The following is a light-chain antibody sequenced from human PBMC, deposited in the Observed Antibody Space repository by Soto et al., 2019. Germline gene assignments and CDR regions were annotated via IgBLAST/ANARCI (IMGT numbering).Light chain of an antibody. CDR2: EVS. CDR1: NSDVGGYSY. Sequence: QSALTQPASVSGSPGQSITISCTGTNSDVGGYSYVSWYQQYPGKAPKLLIYEVSNRPSGVSNRFSGSKSGNTASLTISGLQAEDEADYYCSSYTSSSTYVAFGGGTKLTVL. J-gene: IGLJ2*01. V-gene: IGLV2-14*01. CDR3: SSYTSSSTYVA.